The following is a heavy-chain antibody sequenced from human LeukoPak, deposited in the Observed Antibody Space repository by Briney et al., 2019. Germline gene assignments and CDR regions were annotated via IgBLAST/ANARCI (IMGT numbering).Heavy chain of an antibody. CDR1: GGSFSGYY. CDR2: ITHNGYT. CDR3: AASGGPINWFDP. D-gene: IGHD3-10*01. J-gene: IGHJ5*02. V-gene: IGHV4-34*01. Sequence: SETLSLTCAVYGGSFSGYYWGWIRQPPGKGLQWIGEITHNGYTNYNPALKSRVTISIDMSKNEFSLKVSSVTAADMAIYYCAASGGPINWFDPCGQGTLVTVSS.